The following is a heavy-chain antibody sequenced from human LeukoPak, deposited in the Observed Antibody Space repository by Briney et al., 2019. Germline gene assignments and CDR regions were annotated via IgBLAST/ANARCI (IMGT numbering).Heavy chain of an antibody. Sequence: PSETLSLTCTVSGGSISSSSYYWGWIRQPPGKGLEWIGSIYYSGSTYYNPSLKSRVTISVDKSKNQFSLKLSSVTAADTAVYYCARTPTVRGYGMDVWGQGTTVTVSS. V-gene: IGHV4-39*07. CDR2: IYYSGST. CDR1: GGSISSSSYY. D-gene: IGHD4-17*01. CDR3: ARTPTVRGYGMDV. J-gene: IGHJ6*02.